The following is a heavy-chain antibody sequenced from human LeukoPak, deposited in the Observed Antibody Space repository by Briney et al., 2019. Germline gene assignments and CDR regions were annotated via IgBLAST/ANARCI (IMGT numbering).Heavy chain of an antibody. D-gene: IGHD6-13*01. CDR2: ISWNSGSI. V-gene: IGHV3-9*01. J-gene: IGHJ5*02. CDR1: GFRFDDYA. CDR3: AKGLGSSWYAESWFDP. Sequence: GGSLRLSCAASGFRFDDYAMHWVRQAPGKGLEWVSGISWNSGSIGYADSVKGRFTISRDNAKNSLYLQMNSLRAEDTALYYCAKGLGSSWYAESWFDPWGQGTLVTVSS.